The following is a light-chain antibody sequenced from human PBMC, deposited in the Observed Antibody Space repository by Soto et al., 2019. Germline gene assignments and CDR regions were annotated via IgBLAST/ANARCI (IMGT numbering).Light chain of an antibody. CDR3: QQYNNWLSLT. CDR2: GAS. J-gene: IGKJ4*01. V-gene: IGKV3-15*01. CDR1: QSVSSN. Sequence: EIVMTQSPATLSVSPGERATLSCRASQSVSSNLAWYQQKPGQAPSLLIYGASTRATGIPARFSGSGSRTEFTLTLISLQSEDFAVYYCQQYNNWLSLTVGGGTKVDIK.